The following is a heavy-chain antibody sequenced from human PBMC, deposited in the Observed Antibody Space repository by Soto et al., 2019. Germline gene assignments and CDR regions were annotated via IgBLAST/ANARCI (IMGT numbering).Heavy chain of an antibody. CDR2: VSKSGYT. J-gene: IGHJ4*02. CDR1: GFTFNNYG. CDR3: AREDSIIIPAVSDF. Sequence: GGSLRLSCVVSGFTFNNYGINWVRQAPGKGLQWVSSVSKSGYTYYSDSVKGRFTISRDNAKNSVSLQMNNLRAEDTAVYYCAREDSIIIPAVSDFWSQGTLVTVSS. V-gene: IGHV3-21*01. D-gene: IGHD2-2*01.